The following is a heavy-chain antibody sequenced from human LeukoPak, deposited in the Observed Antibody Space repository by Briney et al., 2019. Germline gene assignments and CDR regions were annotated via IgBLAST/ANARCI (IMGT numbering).Heavy chain of an antibody. D-gene: IGHD2-2*01. V-gene: IGHV3-7*01. Sequence: PGGSLRLSCATSRFTFSKYWMSWVRQAPGKGLEWVANIKEDGSEKYYVDSVKGRFSISRDNAKNSLHLQMNSLRAEDTAVYYCVKYSDSVVAAALLDAFDIWGQGTMVTVSS. CDR2: IKEDGSEK. CDR3: VKYSDSVVAAALLDAFDI. J-gene: IGHJ3*02. CDR1: RFTFSKYW.